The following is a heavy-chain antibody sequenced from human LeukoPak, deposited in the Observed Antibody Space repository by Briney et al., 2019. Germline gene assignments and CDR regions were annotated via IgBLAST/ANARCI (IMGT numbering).Heavy chain of an antibody. J-gene: IGHJ4*02. CDR1: GFTFDDYA. Sequence: GGSLRLSCAASGFTFDDYAWHWVRQAPGKGWEWVSGISWNSGSIGYADSVKGRFTISRDNAKNSLYLQMNSLRAEDTALYYCAKGFARVWFGESYDYWGQGTLVTVSS. CDR3: AKGFARVWFGESYDY. CDR2: ISWNSGSI. V-gene: IGHV3-9*01. D-gene: IGHD3-10*01.